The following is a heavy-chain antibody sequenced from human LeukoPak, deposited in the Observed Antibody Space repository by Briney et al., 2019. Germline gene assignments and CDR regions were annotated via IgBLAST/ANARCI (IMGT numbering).Heavy chain of an antibody. Sequence: SVKVSCKASGGTFSSYAISWVRQAPGQGLEWMGGIIPIFGTANYAQKFQGRVTITADESTSTAYMELSSLRSEDTAVYYCARGRFGELLYPYGDYYYYYMDVWGKGTTVTISS. J-gene: IGHJ6*03. CDR3: ARGRFGELLYPYGDYYYYYMDV. V-gene: IGHV1-69*13. CDR1: GGTFSSYA. D-gene: IGHD3-10*01. CDR2: IIPIFGTA.